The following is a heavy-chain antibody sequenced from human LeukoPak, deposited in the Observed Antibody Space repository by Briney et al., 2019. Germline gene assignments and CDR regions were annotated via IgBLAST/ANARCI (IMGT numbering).Heavy chain of an antibody. Sequence: SETLSLTCTVSGGSISSSYYYWGWIRQPPGKGLEWIGSIYYSGSTYYNPSLKSRVTISVDTSKNQFSLKLRSVTAADTAVYYCARGRVPAAMQTNWFDPWGQGTLVTVSS. D-gene: IGHD2-2*01. CDR2: IYYSGST. CDR3: ARGRVPAAMQTNWFDP. J-gene: IGHJ5*02. V-gene: IGHV4-39*01. CDR1: GGSISSSYYY.